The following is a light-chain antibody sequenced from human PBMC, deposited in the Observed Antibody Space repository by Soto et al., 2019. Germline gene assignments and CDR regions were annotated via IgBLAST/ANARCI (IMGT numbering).Light chain of an antibody. J-gene: IGKJ2*01. CDR3: QQSYSTLPLYT. CDR1: QSISSY. Sequence: DIQMTQSPSSLSASVGDRVTITCRASQSISSYLNWYQQKPGKAPKLLIYAASCLQSGVPSRFSGSGSGTDFTLTISSLQPEDFATYYCQQSYSTLPLYTFGQGTKLEIK. CDR2: AAS. V-gene: IGKV1-39*01.